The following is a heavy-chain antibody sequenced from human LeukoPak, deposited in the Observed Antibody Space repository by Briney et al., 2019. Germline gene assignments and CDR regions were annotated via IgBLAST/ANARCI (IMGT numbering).Heavy chain of an antibody. V-gene: IGHV3-53*01. D-gene: IGHD5-24*01. Sequence: SGGSLRLSCAASGFTVSSNYMSWDRQAPGKGREWVSVIYSGGNTYYADSVKGRFTISRDNSKNTLYLQMNSLRAEDTAVYYCARGGGDGYNHFDYWGQGTLVTVSS. CDR2: IYSGGNT. CDR1: GFTVSSNY. J-gene: IGHJ4*02. CDR3: ARGGGDGYNHFDY.